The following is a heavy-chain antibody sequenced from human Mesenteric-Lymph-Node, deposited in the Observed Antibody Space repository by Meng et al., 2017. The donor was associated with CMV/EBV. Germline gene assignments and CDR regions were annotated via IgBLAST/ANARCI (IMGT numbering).Heavy chain of an antibody. V-gene: IGHV3-7*01. CDR3: ARGMEEWFGESSGYGMDV. Sequence: GESLKISCAASGFTFSRFWMSWVRQAPGKGLEWVASIKGDGSEKYSVDSMKGRFTISRDNAKNALYLQINNLRAEDTAVYYCARGMEEWFGESSGYGMDVWGQGTTVTVSS. J-gene: IGHJ6*02. CDR2: IKGDGSEK. D-gene: IGHD3-10*01. CDR1: GFTFSRFW.